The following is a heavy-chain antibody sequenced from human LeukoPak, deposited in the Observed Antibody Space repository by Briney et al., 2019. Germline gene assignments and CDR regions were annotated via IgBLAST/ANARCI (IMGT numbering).Heavy chain of an antibody. CDR2: ISGSGGST. V-gene: IGHV3-23*01. CDR3: AKYRTIVVVPAATDY. Sequence: PGGSLRLSCAASGFTFSSYAMSWVRQAPGKGLEWVSAISGSGGSTYYADSVKGRFTISRDNSKNALYLQMNSLRAEDTAVYYCAKYRTIVVVPAATDYWGQGTLVTVSS. CDR1: GFTFSSYA. D-gene: IGHD2-2*01. J-gene: IGHJ4*02.